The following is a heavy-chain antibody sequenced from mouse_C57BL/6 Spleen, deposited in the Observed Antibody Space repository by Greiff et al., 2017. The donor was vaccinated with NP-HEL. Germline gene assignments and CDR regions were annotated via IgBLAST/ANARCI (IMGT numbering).Heavy chain of an antibody. J-gene: IGHJ4*01. V-gene: IGHV1-72*01. CDR1: GYTFTSYW. Sequence: VQLQQSGAELVKPGASVKLSCKASGYTFTSYWMHWVKQRPGRGLEWIGRIDPNSGGTKYNEKFKSKATLTVDKPSSTAYMQLSSLTSEDSAVYYCARRTVLSSYYAMDYWGQGTSVTVSS. CDR2: IDPNSGGT. D-gene: IGHD1-1*01. CDR3: ARRTVLSSYYAMDY.